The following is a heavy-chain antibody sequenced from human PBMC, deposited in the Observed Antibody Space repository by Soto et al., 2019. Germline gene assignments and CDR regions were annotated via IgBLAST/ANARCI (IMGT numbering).Heavy chain of an antibody. V-gene: IGHV3-7*01. CDR3: ARDSHDLRSPTEYCSSTSCYGGYYYYYMDV. J-gene: IGHJ6*03. CDR2: IKQDGSEK. Sequence: GGSLRLSCAASGFTFSSYWMSWVRQAPGKGLEWVANIKQDGSEKYYVDSVKGRFTISRDNAKNSLYLQMNSLRAEDTAVYYCARDSHDLRSPTEYCSSTSCYGGYYYYYMDVWGKGTTVTVSS. D-gene: IGHD2-2*01. CDR1: GFTFSSYW.